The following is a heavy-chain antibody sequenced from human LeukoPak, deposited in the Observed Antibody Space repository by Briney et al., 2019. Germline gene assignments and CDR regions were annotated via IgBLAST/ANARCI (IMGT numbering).Heavy chain of an antibody. CDR3: ASVALATAFFDH. D-gene: IGHD5-18*01. CDR1: GYTFTSYD. Sequence: AASVKVSCKASGYTFTSYDINWVRQATGQGLEWMGWMNPNSGNTGYAQKFQGRVTMTRNTSISTAYMELSSLRSEDTAVYYCASVALATAFFDHWGQGALVTVSS. CDR2: MNPNSGNT. J-gene: IGHJ4*02. V-gene: IGHV1-8*01.